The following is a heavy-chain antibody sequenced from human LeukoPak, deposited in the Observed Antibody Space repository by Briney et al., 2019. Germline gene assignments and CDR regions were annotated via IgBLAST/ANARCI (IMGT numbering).Heavy chain of an antibody. J-gene: IGHJ4*02. CDR3: ARDLLDTAKFDY. Sequence: GGSLRLSCAASGFTFSSYAMRWVRQAPGKGLEWVAVISYDGSNKYYADSVKGRFTISRDNSKNTLYLQMNSLRAEDTAVYYCARDLLDTAKFDYWGQGTLVTVSS. CDR1: GFTFSSYA. D-gene: IGHD5-18*01. CDR2: ISYDGSNK. V-gene: IGHV3-30-3*01.